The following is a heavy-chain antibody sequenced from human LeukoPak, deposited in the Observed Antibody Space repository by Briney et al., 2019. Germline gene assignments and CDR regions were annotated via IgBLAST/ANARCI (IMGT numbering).Heavy chain of an antibody. CDR2: INTDGRHT. CDR1: GFIFSSYW. J-gene: IGHJ1*01. Sequence: GRSLRLSCAASGFIFSSYWMHWVRHAPGKGLACVSRINTDGRHTTYADSVKSRLNNSRDKVKNTMYLQIIRLRAEDTAVYYCATVFWDEYFHHGEQGMLVTVSS. CDR3: ATVFWDEYFHH. V-gene: IGHV3-74*03. D-gene: IGHD3-16*01.